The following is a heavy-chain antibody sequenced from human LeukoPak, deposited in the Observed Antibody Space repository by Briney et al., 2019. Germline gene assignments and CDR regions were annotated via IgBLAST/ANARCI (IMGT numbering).Heavy chain of an antibody. Sequence: ASVKVSCKASGYTFTSYYMHWVRQAPGQGLEWMGIINPSGGSTSYAQKFQGRVTITADKSTSTAYMELSSLRSEDTAVYYCARDIVVVPAAPSEGNYYYYGMDVWGQGTTVTVSS. J-gene: IGHJ6*02. V-gene: IGHV1-46*01. CDR2: INPSGGST. D-gene: IGHD2-2*01. CDR3: ARDIVVVPAAPSEGNYYYYGMDV. CDR1: GYTFTSYY.